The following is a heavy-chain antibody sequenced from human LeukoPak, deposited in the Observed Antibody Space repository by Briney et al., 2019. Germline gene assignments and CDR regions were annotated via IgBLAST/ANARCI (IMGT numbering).Heavy chain of an antibody. D-gene: IGHD3-22*01. Sequence: SGPALVKPTQTLTLTCTFSGFSLSTSGMCVSWIRQPPGNALEWLARIDWDDDKYYSTSLKTRLTISKDTSKNQVVLTMTNMDPVDTATYYCARTCPYYYDSSGYPDYWGQGTLVTVSS. V-gene: IGHV2-70*11. CDR2: IDWDDDK. CDR1: GFSLSTSGMC. J-gene: IGHJ4*02. CDR3: ARTCPYYYDSSGYPDY.